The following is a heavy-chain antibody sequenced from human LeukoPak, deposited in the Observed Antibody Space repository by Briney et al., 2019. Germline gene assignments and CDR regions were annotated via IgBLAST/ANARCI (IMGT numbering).Heavy chain of an antibody. CDR2: IYTSGST. Sequence: SQTLSLTCTVSGGSISSGSYYWSWIRQPAGKGLEWIGRIYTSGSTNYNPSIKCRITISVDTSKNQFSLKLSSVPAADTAVYYCARDRGEYSSSSWATYYYYYHMDVWGKGTTVTVSS. CDR3: ARDRGEYSSSSWATYYYYYHMDV. V-gene: IGHV4-61*02. CDR1: GGSISSGSYY. J-gene: IGHJ6*03. D-gene: IGHD6-6*01.